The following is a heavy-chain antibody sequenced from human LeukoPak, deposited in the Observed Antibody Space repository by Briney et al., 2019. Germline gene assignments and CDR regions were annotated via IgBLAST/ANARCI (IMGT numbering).Heavy chain of an antibody. D-gene: IGHD1-1*01. J-gene: IGHJ6*03. V-gene: IGHV3-66*02. CDR1: GFTVSSNY. CDR2: IYSGGST. CDR3: AKNSDWNYYYHMDV. Sequence: GGSLRLSCAASGFTVSSNYMSWVRQAPGKGLEWVSVIYSGGSTYYADSVKGRFTISRDNSKNTLYLQMNSLRAEDTAVYYCAKNSDWNYYYHMDVWGKGTTVTVSS.